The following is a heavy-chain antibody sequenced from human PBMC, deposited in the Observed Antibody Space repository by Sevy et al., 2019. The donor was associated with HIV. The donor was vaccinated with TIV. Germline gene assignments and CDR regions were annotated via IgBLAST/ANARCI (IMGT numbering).Heavy chain of an antibody. CDR1: GFTFSKYS. CDR2: LSFGCGEI. V-gene: IGHV3-23*01. Sequence: GGSLRLSCAASGFTFSKYSMSWVRQPPGKGLEWVSTLSFGCGEINYADSVKGRFTISRDKSKSSVYLQMNNLGPEDTAVYYCAREGCTKPHDYWGQGTLVNVSS. D-gene: IGHD2-8*01. J-gene: IGHJ4*02. CDR3: AREGCTKPHDY.